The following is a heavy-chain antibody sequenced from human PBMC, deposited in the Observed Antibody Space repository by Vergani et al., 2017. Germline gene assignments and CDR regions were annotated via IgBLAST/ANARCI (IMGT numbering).Heavy chain of an antibody. D-gene: IGHD4-17*01. CDR3: AKDGRENSDYGYFDY. Sequence: QVHLVESGGGVVQPGRSLTLSCVASGFSFRGHSMHWVRQAPGKGLEWVAMISYDGDRRYYGDFAKGRFTISRDSSKTVYLQMRSLGADDTAVYYCAKDGRENSDYGYFDYWGQGTLVTVSS. CDR2: ISYDGDRR. CDR1: GFSFRGHS. J-gene: IGHJ4*02. V-gene: IGHV3-30*18.